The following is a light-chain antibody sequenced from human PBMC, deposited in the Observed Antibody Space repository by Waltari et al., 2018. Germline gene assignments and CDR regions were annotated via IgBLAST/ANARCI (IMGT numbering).Light chain of an antibody. Sequence: QSVLTQPPSVSGAPGPRVTISCTGSSPNIGAGSDVHWYQQLPGPAPKLLIYGNSNRPSGVPDRFSGSKSGTSASLAITGLQAEDEADYYCQSYDSSLSALFGGGTKLTVL. CDR3: QSYDSSLSAL. V-gene: IGLV1-40*01. J-gene: IGLJ2*01. CDR1: SPNIGAGSD. CDR2: GNS.